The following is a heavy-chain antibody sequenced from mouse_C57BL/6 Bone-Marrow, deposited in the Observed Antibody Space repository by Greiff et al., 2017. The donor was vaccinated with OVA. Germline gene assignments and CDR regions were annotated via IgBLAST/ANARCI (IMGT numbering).Heavy chain of an antibody. CDR2: IDPNSGGT. CDR3: ARGDGYYDYDGFAY. V-gene: IGHV1-72*01. Sequence: VQLQQPGAELVKPGASVKLSCKASGYTFTSYWMHWVKQRPGRGLEWIGRIDPNSGGTKYNEKFKSKATLTVDKPSSTAYTQLSSLTSEDSAVYYCARGDGYYDYDGFAYWGQGTLVTVSA. CDR1: GYTFTSYW. D-gene: IGHD2-4*01. J-gene: IGHJ3*01.